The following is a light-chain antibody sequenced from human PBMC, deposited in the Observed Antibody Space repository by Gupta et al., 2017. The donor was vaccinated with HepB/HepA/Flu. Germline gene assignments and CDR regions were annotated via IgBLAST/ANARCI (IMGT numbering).Light chain of an antibody. CDR2: KAS. J-gene: IGKJ1*01. CDR1: QGIGSR. V-gene: IGKV1-5*03. CDR3: QQYSNLWT. Sequence: DIQMTQSPSTLSVSVGDRVIITCRASQGIGSRLAWYQQRPGKAPKLLIYKASSLESGVPSRFSGSGSGTEFTLTISSLQPDDFATYYCQQYSNLWTFGQGTKVEIK.